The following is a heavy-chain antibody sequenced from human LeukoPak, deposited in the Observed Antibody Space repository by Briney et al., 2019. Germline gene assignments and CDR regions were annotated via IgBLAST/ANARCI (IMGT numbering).Heavy chain of an antibody. CDR3: ARGYKGYVWGSYRPSGFDY. J-gene: IGHJ4*02. V-gene: IGHV4-34*01. D-gene: IGHD3-16*02. Sequence: PSETLSLTCAVYGGSFSGYYWSWIRQPPGKGLEWIGEINHSGSTNYNPSLKSRVTISVDTSKNQFSLKLSSVTAADTAVYYCARGYKGYVWGSYRPSGFDYWGQGTPVTVSS. CDR1: GGSFSGYY. CDR2: INHSGST.